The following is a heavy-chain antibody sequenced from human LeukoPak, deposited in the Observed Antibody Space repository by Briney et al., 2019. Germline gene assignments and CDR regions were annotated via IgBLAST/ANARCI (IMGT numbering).Heavy chain of an antibody. CDR2: LTNTGGTK. CDR3: ARGILPNWFDP. J-gene: IGHJ5*02. D-gene: IGHD3-9*01. CDR1: GFTFDAYA. V-gene: IGHV3-23*01. Sequence: PGGSLRLSCTASGFTFDAYAMNWVRQAPGKGLEWVSGLTNTGGTKYYADSVKGRFSISRDNSKNTLYLQMNSLRAEDTAVYYCARGILPNWFDPWGQGTLVTVSS.